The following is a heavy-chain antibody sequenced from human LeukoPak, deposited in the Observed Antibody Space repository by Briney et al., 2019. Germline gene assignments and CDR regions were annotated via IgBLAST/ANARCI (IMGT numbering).Heavy chain of an antibody. D-gene: IGHD5-12*01. CDR3: AKDTGDIVASFDY. CDR2: ISGSGGST. CDR1: GFTFSSYA. V-gene: IGHV3-23*01. Sequence: QSGGSLRLSCAASGFTFSSYAMSWVRQAPGKGLEWVSAISGSGGSTYYADSVKGRFTTSRDNSKNTLYLQMNSLRAEDTAVYYCAKDTGDIVASFDYWGQGTLVTVSS. J-gene: IGHJ4*02.